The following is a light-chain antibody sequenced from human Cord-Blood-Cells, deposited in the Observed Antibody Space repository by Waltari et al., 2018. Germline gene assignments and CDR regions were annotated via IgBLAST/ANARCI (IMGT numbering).Light chain of an antibody. J-gene: IGKJ2*01. CDR1: QSVSSN. CDR2: GAS. V-gene: IGKV3-15*01. Sequence: EIVMPQSPATLSVSPGDRATHSCSASQSVSSNLTWYQQKPGKAPRLLIYGASTRDTGIPARFSGSGSGTEFTLTISSLQSEDFAVYYCQQYNNGPYTFGQGTKLEIK. CDR3: QQYNNGPYT.